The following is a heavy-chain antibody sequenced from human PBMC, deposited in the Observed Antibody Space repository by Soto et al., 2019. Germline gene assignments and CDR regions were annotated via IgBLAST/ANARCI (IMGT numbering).Heavy chain of an antibody. Sequence: PSETLSLTCAVYGGSFSAYYWIWIRQTPGKGLEWIGEINHSGSTNYNPSLKSRVTISVDTAKNQFSLKLSSVTAADTAVYYCARALWFGDLLDWFDPWGQGTLVTVSS. J-gene: IGHJ5*02. CDR1: GGSFSAYY. V-gene: IGHV4-34*01. CDR2: INHSGST. D-gene: IGHD3-10*01. CDR3: ARALWFGDLLDWFDP.